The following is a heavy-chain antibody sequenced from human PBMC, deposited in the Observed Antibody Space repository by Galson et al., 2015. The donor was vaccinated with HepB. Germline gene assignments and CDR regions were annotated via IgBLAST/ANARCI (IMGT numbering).Heavy chain of an antibody. CDR1: GFTFDDYA. J-gene: IGHJ4*02. Sequence: SLRLSCAASGFTFDDYAMHWVRQAPGKGLEWVSGISWNSGSIGYADSVKGRFTISRDNAKNSLYLQMNSLRAEDTALYYCAKDPHYDSSGYYFDYWGQGTLVTVSS. CDR3: AKDPHYDSSGYYFDY. D-gene: IGHD3-22*01. V-gene: IGHV3-9*01. CDR2: ISWNSGSI.